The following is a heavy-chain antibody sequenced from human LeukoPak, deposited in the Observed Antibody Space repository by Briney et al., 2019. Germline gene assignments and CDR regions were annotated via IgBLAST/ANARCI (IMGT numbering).Heavy chain of an antibody. J-gene: IGHJ4*02. CDR2: INHSGST. CDR3: ARVRELLPDY. V-gene: IGHV4-34*01. D-gene: IGHD1-26*01. CDR1: GGSFSGYY. Sequence: SETLSLTCAVYGGSFSGYYRSWIRQPPGKGLEWIGEINHSGSTNYNPSLKSRVTISVDTSKNQFSLKLSSVTAADTAVYYCARVRELLPDYWGQGTLVTVSS.